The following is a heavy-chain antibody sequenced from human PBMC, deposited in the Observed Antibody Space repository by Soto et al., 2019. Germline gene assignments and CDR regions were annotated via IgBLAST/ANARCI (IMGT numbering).Heavy chain of an antibody. D-gene: IGHD3-3*01. CDR3: ARAELRLLEWPWFDP. Sequence: GASVKVSCKASGYTFTGYYMHWVRQAPGQGLEWMGWINPNSGGTNYAQKFQGRVTMTRDTSISTAYMELSRLRSDDTAVYYCARAELRLLEWPWFDPWGQGTLVTVSS. CDR1: GYTFTGYY. J-gene: IGHJ5*02. CDR2: INPNSGGT. V-gene: IGHV1-2*02.